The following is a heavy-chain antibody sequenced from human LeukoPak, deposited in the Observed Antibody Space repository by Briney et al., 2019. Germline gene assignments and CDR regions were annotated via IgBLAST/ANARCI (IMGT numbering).Heavy chain of an antibody. CDR2: INHGGST. CDR1: GGSFSGYY. CDR3: ARARVVSATFYYYYAMDV. D-gene: IGHD2-15*01. J-gene: IGHJ6*02. Sequence: SETLSLTCVAYGGSFSGYYWSWIRQPPGKGLEWIGDINHGGSTNYNPSIKGRVTISVDTSKNQFSLKLSSVTAADTAVFYCARARVVSATFYYYYAMDVGGQGSTVTVSS. V-gene: IGHV4-34*01.